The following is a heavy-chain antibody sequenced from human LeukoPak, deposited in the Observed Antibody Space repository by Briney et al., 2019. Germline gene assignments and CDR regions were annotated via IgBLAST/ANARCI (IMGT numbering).Heavy chain of an antibody. J-gene: IGHJ4*02. CDR3: AKDYDFWSGYAKYYFDY. Sequence: PGGSLRLSCAASGFTFSSYGMYWVRQAPGKGLEWVAFIRYDGSNKYYADSVKGRFTISRDNSKNTLYLQMNGLRAEDTAVYYCAKDYDFWSGYAKYYFDYWGQGTLVTVSS. CDR1: GFTFSSYG. V-gene: IGHV3-30*02. D-gene: IGHD3-3*01. CDR2: IRYDGSNK.